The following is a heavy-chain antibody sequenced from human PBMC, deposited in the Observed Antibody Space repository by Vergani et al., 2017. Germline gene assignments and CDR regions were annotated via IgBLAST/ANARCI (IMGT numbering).Heavy chain of an antibody. CDR1: GFTFSSYG. CDR2: ISGSGGST. V-gene: IGHV3-23*01. CDR3: AKDRVVGVVMNWGY. Sequence: EVQLLESGGGLVQPGGSLRLSCAASGFTFSSYGMSWVRQAPGKGLEWVSAISGSGGSTYYADSVKGRFTISRDNSKNTLYLQMNSLRAEDTAVYYCAKDRVVGVVMNWGYWGQGTLVTVSS. J-gene: IGHJ4*02. D-gene: IGHD3-3*01.